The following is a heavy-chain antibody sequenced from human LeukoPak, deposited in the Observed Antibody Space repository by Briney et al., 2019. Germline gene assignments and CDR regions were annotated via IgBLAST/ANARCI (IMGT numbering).Heavy chain of an antibody. CDR1: GGSISSSSYY. D-gene: IGHD2-2*01. CDR2: LYYSGHT. J-gene: IGHJ4*02. CDR3: ASQYCSSSSCYAGEHDY. V-gene: IGHV4-39*01. Sequence: PSETLSLTCTVSGGSISSSSYYWGWIRQPPGKGLEWIGSLYYSGHTYYTPSLKSRVTISIDTSKNQFSLRLTSVTAADTAVYYCASQYCSSSSCYAGEHDYWGQGTLVTVSS.